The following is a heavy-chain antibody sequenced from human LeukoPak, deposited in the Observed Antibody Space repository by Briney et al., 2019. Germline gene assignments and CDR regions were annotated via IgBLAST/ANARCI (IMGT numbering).Heavy chain of an antibody. V-gene: IGHV4-61*01. J-gene: IGHJ4*02. D-gene: IGHD3-10*01. CDR2: IYYTGST. CDR1: GGSVSSGTYY. CDR3: ARRGGSGRSFDY. Sequence: PSETLSLTCTVSGGSVSSGTYYWSWIRQPPGKGLEWIGYIYYTGSTNYNPSLKSRLTISVDTSKNQFSLKLSSVTAADTAVYYCARRGGSGRSFDYWSQGTLVTVSS.